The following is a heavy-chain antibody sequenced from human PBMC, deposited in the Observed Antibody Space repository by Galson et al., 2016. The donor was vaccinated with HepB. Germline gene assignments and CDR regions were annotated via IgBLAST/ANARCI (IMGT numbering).Heavy chain of an antibody. V-gene: IGHV1-18*01. CDR3: TRAWSGKYQVLYSVY. D-gene: IGHD5/OR15-5a*01. CDR2: ISADNGNT. J-gene: IGHJ4*02. Sequence: QSGAEVKTPGASVKVSCKASGYTFSTYTITWVRQAPGQGLEWMGWISADNGNTKYAQKLEGRVTMTTDTSTSTAYRELRSLRSDDTAVYYCTRAWSGKYQVLYSVYWGQGTLVTVSS. CDR1: GYTFSTYT.